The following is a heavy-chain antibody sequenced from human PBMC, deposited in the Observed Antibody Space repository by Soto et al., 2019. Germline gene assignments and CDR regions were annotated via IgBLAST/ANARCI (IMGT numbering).Heavy chain of an antibody. D-gene: IGHD3-22*01. Sequence: EVQLVESGGGLVQPGESLTLSCAASGFTFSSYWMHWVRQAPGKGLVWVSRIKSDGSGTYYADSVKGRLTISRDNAKNSLYLQMHSLRVEDTAVYFCARGDGHRYDGNGYLGRHWGQGTLVTVSS. CDR2: IKSDGSGT. CDR1: GFTFSSYW. J-gene: IGHJ4*02. CDR3: ARGDGHRYDGNGYLGRH. V-gene: IGHV3-74*01.